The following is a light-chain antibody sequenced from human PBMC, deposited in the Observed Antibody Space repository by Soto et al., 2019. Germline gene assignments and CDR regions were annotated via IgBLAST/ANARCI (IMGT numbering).Light chain of an antibody. CDR2: GAS. Sequence: DIQMTQSPSSLSASVGDRVTITCRASQGISSYLAWYQQKPGKVPKLLIYGASTLHSGVPSRFSGSGSGTDFTLTISSLQPEDFATYYCQRYNSVPNTFGPGTKVDIK. CDR1: QGISSY. CDR3: QRYNSVPNT. V-gene: IGKV1-27*01. J-gene: IGKJ3*01.